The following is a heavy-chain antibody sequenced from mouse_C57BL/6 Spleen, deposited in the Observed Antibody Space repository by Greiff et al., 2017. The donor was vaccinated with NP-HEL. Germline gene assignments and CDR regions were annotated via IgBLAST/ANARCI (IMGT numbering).Heavy chain of an antibody. J-gene: IGHJ2*01. CDR2: ISSGSSTI. D-gene: IGHD2-5*01. V-gene: IGHV5-17*01. CDR1: GFTFSDYG. Sequence: DVKLVESGGGLVKPGGSLKLSCAASGFTFSDYGMHWVRQAPEKGLEWVAYISSGSSTIYYADTVKGRFTIARDNAKNTLFLQMTSLRSEDTAMYYCARDYSNYEYYFDYWGQGTTLTVSS. CDR3: ARDYSNYEYYFDY.